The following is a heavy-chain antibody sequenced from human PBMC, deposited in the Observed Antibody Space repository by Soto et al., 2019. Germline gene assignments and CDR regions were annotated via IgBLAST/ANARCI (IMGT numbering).Heavy chain of an antibody. J-gene: IGHJ6*02. CDR3: ARVLPDIAAKIYYYYGMDV. Sequence: PSQTLSLTCAISGDSVSSNSAAWNWIRQSPSRGLEWLGRTYYRSKWYNDYAVSVKSRITINPDTSKNQFSLQLNSVTPEDTAVYYCARVLPDIAAKIYYYYGMDVWGQGTTVTVSS. CDR2: TYYRSKWYN. CDR1: GDSVSSNSAA. D-gene: IGHD6-6*01. V-gene: IGHV6-1*01.